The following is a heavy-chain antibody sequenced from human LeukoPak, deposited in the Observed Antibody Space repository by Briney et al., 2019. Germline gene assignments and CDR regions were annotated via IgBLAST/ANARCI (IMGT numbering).Heavy chain of an antibody. CDR2: ISGSGGST. D-gene: IGHD2-2*01. V-gene: IGHV3-23*01. J-gene: IGHJ4*02. CDR3: AKDEARGYCSSTSCSPLDY. Sequence: SGGSLRLSCAASGFTFSSCAMSWVRQAPGKGLEWVSAISGSGGSTYYADSVKGRFTISRDNSKNTLYLQMNSLRAEDTAVYYCAKDEARGYCSSTSCSPLDYWGQGTLVTVSS. CDR1: GFTFSSCA.